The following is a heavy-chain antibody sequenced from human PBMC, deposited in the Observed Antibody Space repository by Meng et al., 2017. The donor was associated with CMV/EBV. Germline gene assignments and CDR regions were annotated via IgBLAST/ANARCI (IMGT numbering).Heavy chain of an antibody. CDR2: IYYSGST. CDR1: GGSISSGDYY. CDR3: ARVPFNTHYFDY. Sequence: LRLSCTVSGGSISSGDYYWSWIRQPPGKGLEWIGDIYYSGSTYYNPSLKSRVTISVDTSKNQFSLKLSSVTAADTAVYYCARVPFNTHYFDYWGQGTLVTVSS. V-gene: IGHV4-30-4*08. J-gene: IGHJ4*02.